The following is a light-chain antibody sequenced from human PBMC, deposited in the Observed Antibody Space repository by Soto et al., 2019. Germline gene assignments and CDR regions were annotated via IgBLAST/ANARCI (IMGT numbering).Light chain of an antibody. CDR3: SSYTSSSPYV. CDR2: DVS. Sequence: QSVLTQPASVSGSPGQSITISCTGTSSDVGGYNYVSWYQQHPGKAPKLMVYDVSNRPSGVSNRFSGSKSGNTASLTISGLQAEDEADYYCSSYTSSSPYVVGTGTKVTV. V-gene: IGLV2-14*01. CDR1: SSDVGGYNY. J-gene: IGLJ1*01.